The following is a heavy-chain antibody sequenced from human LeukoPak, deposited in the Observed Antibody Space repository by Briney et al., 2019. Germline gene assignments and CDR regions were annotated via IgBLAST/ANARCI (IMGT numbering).Heavy chain of an antibody. Sequence: VSVKVSCKAPGYTFTSYDINWVRQATGQGLEWMGWMNPNSGNTGYAQKFQGRVTMTRNTSISTAYMELSSLRSEDTAVYYCARGRYYDILTGWTDYYYGMDVWGQGTTVTVSS. J-gene: IGHJ6*02. CDR1: GYTFTSYD. CDR2: MNPNSGNT. CDR3: ARGRYYDILTGWTDYYYGMDV. V-gene: IGHV1-8*01. D-gene: IGHD3-9*01.